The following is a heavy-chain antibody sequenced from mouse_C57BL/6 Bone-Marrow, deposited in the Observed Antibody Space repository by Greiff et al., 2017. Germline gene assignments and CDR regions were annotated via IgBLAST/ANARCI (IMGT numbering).Heavy chain of an antibody. D-gene: IGHD1-1*01. Sequence: VQLQQPGAELVKPGASVKVSCKASGYTFTSYWMHWVKQRPGQGLEWIGRIHPSDSDTNYNQKFKGKATLTVDKSSSTAYMQLSSLTSEDSAVYYCAMEKIYYYGSSYARYAMDYWGQGTSVTVSS. CDR2: IHPSDSDT. CDR1: GYTFTSYW. J-gene: IGHJ4*01. CDR3: AMEKIYYYGSSYARYAMDY. V-gene: IGHV1-74*01.